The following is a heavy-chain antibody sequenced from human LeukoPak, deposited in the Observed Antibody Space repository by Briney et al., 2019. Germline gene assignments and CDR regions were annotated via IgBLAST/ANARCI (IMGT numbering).Heavy chain of an antibody. V-gene: IGHV1-69*05. Sequence: GASVKVSCKASGGTFSSYAISWVRQAPGQGLEWMGGIIPIFGTANYAQKFQGRVTITTDESTSTAYMELSSLRSEDTAVYYCAREQYSSSWSGGNDAFDIWGQGTMVTVSS. CDR1: GGTFSSYA. CDR3: AREQYSSSWSGGNDAFDI. D-gene: IGHD6-13*01. J-gene: IGHJ3*02. CDR2: IIPIFGTA.